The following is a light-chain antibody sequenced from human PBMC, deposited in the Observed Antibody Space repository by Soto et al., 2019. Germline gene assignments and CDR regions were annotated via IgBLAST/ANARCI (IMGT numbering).Light chain of an antibody. CDR1: TSFVGTYNF. CDR2: EGT. CDR3: SPYAGSAWG. V-gene: IGLV2-23*01. Sequence: QFVLTQPASVSGSAGQSITISCTGTTSFVGTYNFVSWYQQHPGKAPQVRIYEGTKRPSVVSNRFSGSTSGSTASLTISGLQTEDEADYYCSPYAGSAWGFGTGTKVTVL. J-gene: IGLJ1*01.